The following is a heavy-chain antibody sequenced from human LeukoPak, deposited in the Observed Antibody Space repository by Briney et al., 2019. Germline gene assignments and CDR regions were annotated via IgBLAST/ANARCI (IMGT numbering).Heavy chain of an antibody. Sequence: GGSLTLSCSASGLTFSSYAMSWVRQAPGKGLEWVSAISGSGGSTYYADSVKGRFTISRDNSKNTMYLQMNSLRAEDTAVSYCAKFAVVVPLYGMDVWGQGTTVTVSS. D-gene: IGHD2-2*01. CDR2: ISGSGGST. V-gene: IGHV3-23*01. CDR1: GLTFSSYA. CDR3: AKFAVVVPLYGMDV. J-gene: IGHJ6*02.